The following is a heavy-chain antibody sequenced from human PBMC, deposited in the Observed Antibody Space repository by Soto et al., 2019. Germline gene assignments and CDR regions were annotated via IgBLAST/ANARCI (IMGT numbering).Heavy chain of an antibody. Sequence: QLQLQESGPGLVKPSETLSLTCTVSGGSISSSSYYWGWIRQPPGKGLEWIGSIDYSGSTYYNPSLKRRVTISVDTSKNQSALKLSSVTAADTAVYYCARHTAMDLYFDYWGQGTLVTVSS. D-gene: IGHD5-18*01. CDR3: ARHTAMDLYFDY. CDR2: IDYSGST. V-gene: IGHV4-39*01. CDR1: GGSISSSSYY. J-gene: IGHJ4*02.